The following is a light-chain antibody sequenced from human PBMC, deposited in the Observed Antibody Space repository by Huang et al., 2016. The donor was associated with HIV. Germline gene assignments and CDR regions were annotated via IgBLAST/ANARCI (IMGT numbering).Light chain of an antibody. CDR2: DAS. J-gene: IGKJ3*01. CDR1: QSIHSF. Sequence: EIVLTQSPATLSLSPGERATLSCRASQSIHSFLTWYQHKPGQAHRVLIYDASNRATGIPARFSGSGSGTDFTLTISSLEPEDFALYYCQHRSNWPPEFTFGPGTKVDIK. V-gene: IGKV3-11*01. CDR3: QHRSNWPPEFT.